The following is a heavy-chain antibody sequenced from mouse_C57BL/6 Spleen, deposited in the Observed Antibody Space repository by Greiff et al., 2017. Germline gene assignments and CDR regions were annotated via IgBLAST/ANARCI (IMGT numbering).Heavy chain of an antibody. CDR3: ARSDYYYGSSYHV. CDR1: GYTFTSYW. V-gene: IGHV1-55*01. CDR2: IYPGSGST. J-gene: IGHJ2*01. D-gene: IGHD1-1*01. Sequence: QVQLQQPGAELVKPGASVKMSCKASGYTFTSYWITWVKQRPGQGLEWIGDIYPGSGSTNYNEKFKSKATLTVDTSSSTAYMQLSSLTSEDSAAYYGARSDYYYGSSYHVWGQGTTLTVAS.